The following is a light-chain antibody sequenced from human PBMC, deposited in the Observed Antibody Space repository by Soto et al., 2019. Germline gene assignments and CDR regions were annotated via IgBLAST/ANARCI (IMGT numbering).Light chain of an antibody. CDR3: QQYNNWPPYT. Sequence: EIVMRQSPATLSVSPGERVTLSCRASQGVSNNLAWYQQKPGQAPRLLIYDTSTRATGIPVRFSGSGSGTEFTLTISGLQSEDFAVYYCQQYNNWPPYTFGQGTKLEIK. J-gene: IGKJ2*01. V-gene: IGKV3-15*01. CDR2: DTS. CDR1: QGVSNN.